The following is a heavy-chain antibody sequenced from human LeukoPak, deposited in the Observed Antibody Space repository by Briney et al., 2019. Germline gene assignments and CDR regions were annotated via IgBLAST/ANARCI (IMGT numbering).Heavy chain of an antibody. CDR3: AKGLPIWFGELLGMDV. D-gene: IGHD3-10*01. CDR2: ISSSSSYI. V-gene: IGHV3-21*05. CDR1: GFTFSSYE. J-gene: IGHJ6*04. Sequence: GGSLRLSCAASGFTFSSYEMNWVRQAPGKGLEWVSYISSSSSYIYYADSVKGRFTISRDNAKNSLYLQMNSLRAEDTAVYYCAKGLPIWFGELLGMDVWGKGTTVTVSS.